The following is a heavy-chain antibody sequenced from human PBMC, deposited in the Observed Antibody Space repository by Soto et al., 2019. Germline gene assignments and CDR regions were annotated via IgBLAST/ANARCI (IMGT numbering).Heavy chain of an antibody. V-gene: IGHV5-51*01. CDR2: IYPGDSDT. Sequence: GESLKISCKGSGYSFTSYWIGWVRQMPGKGLEWMGIIYPGDSDTRYSPSFQGQVTISADKSISTAYLQWSSLKASDTAMYYCARHSRYQLPPNYYYYYGMDVWGQGTTVTVYS. CDR3: ARHSRYQLPPNYYYYYGMDV. CDR1: GYSFTSYW. D-gene: IGHD2-2*01. J-gene: IGHJ6*02.